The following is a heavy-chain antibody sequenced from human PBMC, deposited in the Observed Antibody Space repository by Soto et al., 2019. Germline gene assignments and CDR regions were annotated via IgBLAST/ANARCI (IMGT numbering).Heavy chain of an antibody. J-gene: IGHJ4*02. CDR2: IYYSGDT. V-gene: IGHV4-31*03. CDR1: GGSISDGAYY. Sequence: QVQLQESGPGLMKPSQTLSLTCSVSGGSISDGAYYWSWIRQHPRKGLEWIGYIYYSGDTQYNPSLKSRVTISLDMSRNQFSLKLSSVTAADTAVYYCARVDSSSWFDYWGQGTLVTVSS. D-gene: IGHD6-13*01. CDR3: ARVDSSSWFDY.